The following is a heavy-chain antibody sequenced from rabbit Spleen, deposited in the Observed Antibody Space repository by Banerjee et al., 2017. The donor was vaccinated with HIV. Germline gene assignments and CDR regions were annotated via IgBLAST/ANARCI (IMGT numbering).Heavy chain of an antibody. D-gene: IGHD8-1*01. Sequence: QSLEESGGDLVKPGASLTLTCTASGVSFSSNHYMCWVRQAPGKGLECVACIYGGSSGRTGTGRGGKGHSPSPKPPSTRGPLKRPRLPAANTATFFGGKFGSNYNTDLILGARGPLVT. J-gene: IGHJ3*01. CDR1: GVSFSSNHY. CDR3: GKFGSNYNTDLIL. V-gene: IGHV1S40*01. CDR2: IYGGSSGRT.